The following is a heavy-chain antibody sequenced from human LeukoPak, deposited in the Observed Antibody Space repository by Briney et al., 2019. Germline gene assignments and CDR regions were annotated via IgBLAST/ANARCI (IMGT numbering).Heavy chain of an antibody. Sequence: SETLSLTFSVSGGSISSSSSYWGWIRRPPGKGLEWIATIHYSGSTNYNPSHKSRVTISVDTSKNQFSLKLSSVTAADTAVYYCARHPSGSSLDYWGQGTLVTVSS. CDR3: ARHPSGSSLDY. CDR1: GGSISSSSSY. CDR2: IHYSGST. V-gene: IGHV4-39*01. J-gene: IGHJ4*02. D-gene: IGHD6-19*01.